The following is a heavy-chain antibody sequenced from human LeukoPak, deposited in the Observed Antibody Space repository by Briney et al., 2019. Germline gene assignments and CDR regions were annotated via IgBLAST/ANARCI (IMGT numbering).Heavy chain of an antibody. J-gene: IGHJ6*02. V-gene: IGHV3-9*01. D-gene: IGHD2-2*01. CDR3: ARDFCTGCNYYFYGMDV. CDR1: GFTFDDYA. CDR2: ISANSANI. Sequence: GGSLRLSCAASGFTFDDYAMHWVRQAPGRGLEWVSGISANSANIGYADSVKGRFTLSRDNAKNSLYLQMNSLRTEDTALYYCARDFCTGCNYYFYGMDVWGRGTTVTVSS.